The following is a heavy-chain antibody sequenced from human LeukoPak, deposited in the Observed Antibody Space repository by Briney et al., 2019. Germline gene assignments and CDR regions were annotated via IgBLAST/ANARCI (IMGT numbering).Heavy chain of an antibody. CDR1: GFTFSNAW. V-gene: IGHV3-15*01. CDR3: AKGALRWFDL. CDR2: IRSKTDGGTT. J-gene: IGHJ5*02. Sequence: GGSLRLSCAASGFTFSNAWMNWVRQAPGKGLEWVGRIRSKTDGGTTDYGAPVEGRFTISRDDSKNTLSLQMNSLKTDDTGVYYCAKGALRWFDLWGQGTLVTVSS.